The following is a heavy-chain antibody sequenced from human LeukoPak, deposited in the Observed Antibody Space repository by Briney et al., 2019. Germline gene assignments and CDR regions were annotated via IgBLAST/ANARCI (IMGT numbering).Heavy chain of an antibody. J-gene: IGHJ4*02. CDR3: AKDLRPWLDYYFDY. V-gene: IGHV3-23*01. D-gene: IGHD5-12*01. CDR2: ISGSGGST. Sequence: GGSLRLSCAASGFTFSSYAMSWVRQAPGKRLEWVSAISGSGGSTYYADSVKGRFTISRDNSKNTLYLQMNSLGAEDTAVYYCAKDLRPWLDYYFDYWGQGTLVTVSS. CDR1: GFTFSSYA.